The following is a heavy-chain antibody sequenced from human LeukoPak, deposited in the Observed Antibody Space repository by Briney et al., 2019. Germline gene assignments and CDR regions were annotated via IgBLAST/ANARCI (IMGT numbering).Heavy chain of an antibody. CDR2: ISRSSDYI. CDR1: GFIFSVYS. D-gene: IGHD1-26*01. Sequence: GGSLRLSCAASGFIFSVYSMNWVRQAPGKGLEWVSSISRSSDYIYHADSVKGRFTISRDDAKNSLYLQMSSLGAEDTAVYYCARSGGSYSDYWGQGMLVTVSS. V-gene: IGHV3-21*01. J-gene: IGHJ4*02. CDR3: ARSGGSYSDY.